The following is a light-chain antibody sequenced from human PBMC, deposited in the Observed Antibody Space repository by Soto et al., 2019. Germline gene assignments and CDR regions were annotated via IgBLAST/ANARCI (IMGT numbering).Light chain of an antibody. CDR3: QQCSNWPRT. CDR2: AAS. J-gene: IGKJ1*01. Sequence: EIVLTQSPATLSLSAGERATLSCMASQSISDYLAWYQQKPGQAPRLLIYAASSRATCIPARFSGSGSGTDFTLTISSLEPEDCAVYYCQQCSNWPRTFGQGTKVDIK. V-gene: IGKV3-11*01. CDR1: QSISDY.